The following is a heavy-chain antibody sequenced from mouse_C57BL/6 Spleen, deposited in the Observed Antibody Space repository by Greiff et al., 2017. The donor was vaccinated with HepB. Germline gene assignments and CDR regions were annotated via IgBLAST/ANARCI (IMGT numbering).Heavy chain of an antibody. Sequence: QVQLKQPGAELVKPGASVKMSCKASGYTFTSYWITWVKQRPGQGLEWIGDIYPGSGSTNYNEKFKSKATLTVDTSSSTAYMQLSSLTSEDSAVYYCARSGLITTVVGVWGTGTTVTVSS. CDR2: IYPGSGST. J-gene: IGHJ1*03. CDR1: GYTFTSYW. D-gene: IGHD1-1*01. V-gene: IGHV1-55*01. CDR3: ARSGLITTVVGV.